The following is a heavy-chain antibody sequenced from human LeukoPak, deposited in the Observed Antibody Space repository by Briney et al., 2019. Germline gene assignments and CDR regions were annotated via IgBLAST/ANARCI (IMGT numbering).Heavy chain of an antibody. D-gene: IGHD3-22*01. Sequence: SETLSLTCTVSGGSISSSNYYWGWIRQPPGKGLECIGSIFYSGSTYYSPSLKSRVTISVDTSKNQFSLKLSSVTAADTAVYYCARARITMIVVLSPKYYYYMDVWGKGTTVTVSS. V-gene: IGHV4-39*07. J-gene: IGHJ6*03. CDR1: GGSISSSNYY. CDR3: ARARITMIVVLSPKYYYYMDV. CDR2: IFYSGST.